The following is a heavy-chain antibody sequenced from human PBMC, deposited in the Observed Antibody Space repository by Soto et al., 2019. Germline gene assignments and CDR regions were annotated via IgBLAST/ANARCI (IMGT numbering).Heavy chain of an antibody. CDR3: TKDLTYDSSGYYNSPTFDY. D-gene: IGHD3-22*01. J-gene: IGHJ4*02. V-gene: IGHV3-15*01. CDR1: GFTFSNAW. Sequence: PGESLRLSCAASGFTFSNAWMSWVRQAPGKGLEWVGRIKSKTDGGTTDYAAPVKGRFTISRDDSKNTLYLQMNSLKTEDTAVYYCTKDLTYDSSGYYNSPTFDYWGQGTLVTVSS. CDR2: IKSKTDGGTT.